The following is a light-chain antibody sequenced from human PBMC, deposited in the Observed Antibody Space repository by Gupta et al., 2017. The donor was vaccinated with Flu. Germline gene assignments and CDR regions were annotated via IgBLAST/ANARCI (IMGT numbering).Light chain of an antibody. J-gene: IGLJ2*01. Sequence: LVLTQSPSAPASLGASVKLTCTLSSAHSLYATAWHQQQPQKGPRYLMKLSFDGTSVKGDGIPDRFSGSSSGADRYLIISSLQSEDESDYYCQAWGTGILVFGAGTKLTVL. CDR2: LSFDGTS. V-gene: IGLV4-69*01. CDR3: QAWGTGILV. CDR1: SAHSLYA.